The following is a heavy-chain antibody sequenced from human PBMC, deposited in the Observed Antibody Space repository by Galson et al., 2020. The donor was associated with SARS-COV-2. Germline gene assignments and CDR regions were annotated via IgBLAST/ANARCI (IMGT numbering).Heavy chain of an antibody. CDR1: GYSFSDYW. Sequence: KIGESLKISCQGSGYSFSDYWIGWVRQMAGKGLEWVGIIYPDDSETRYSPPFQGQVSISADKSINTAYLQWSSLKASDTAMYYCVRRPASGTTNYDFWGQGTLVTVSS. CDR2: IYPDDSET. CDR3: VRRPASGTTNYDF. D-gene: IGHD1-7*01. J-gene: IGHJ4*02. V-gene: IGHV5-51*01.